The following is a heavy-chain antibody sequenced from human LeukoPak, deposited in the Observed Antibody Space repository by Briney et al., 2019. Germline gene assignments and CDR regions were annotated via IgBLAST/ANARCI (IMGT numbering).Heavy chain of an antibody. V-gene: IGHV3-21*06. Sequence: GGSLRLSCAASGFTFSSYSMNWVRQAPGKGLEWVSSISSSSSHTYYADSVKGRFTISRDNAKNSLYLQMNSLGAEDTAVYYCASPEMASIRDNWFDPWGQGTLVTVSS. CDR1: GFTFSSYS. CDR3: ASPEMASIRDNWFDP. J-gene: IGHJ5*02. CDR2: ISSSSSHT. D-gene: IGHD5-24*01.